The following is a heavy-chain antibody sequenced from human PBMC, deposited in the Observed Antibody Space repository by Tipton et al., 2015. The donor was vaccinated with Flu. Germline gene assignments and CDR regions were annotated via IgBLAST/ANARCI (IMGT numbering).Heavy chain of an antibody. Sequence: LRLSCTVSGGSIRSYYWSWIRQPPGKGLEWIGYIYYSGSTNYNSSLKSRVTISVDTSKNQFSLKLSSVTAADTAVYYCARVVGAEFRAFDIWGQGTMVTVSS. V-gene: IGHV4-59*01. CDR1: GGSIRSYY. J-gene: IGHJ3*02. CDR2: IYYSGST. CDR3: ARVVGAEFRAFDI. D-gene: IGHD1-26*01.